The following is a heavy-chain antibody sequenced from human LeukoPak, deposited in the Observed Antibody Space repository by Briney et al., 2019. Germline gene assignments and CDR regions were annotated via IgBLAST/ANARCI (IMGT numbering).Heavy chain of an antibody. CDR2: ISYDGSNK. D-gene: IGHD6-19*01. CDR3: ARGSSGWLDYFDY. Sequence: GGSLRLSCAASGFTFSSYAMHWVRQAPGKGLEWVAVISYDGSNKYYADSVKGRFTISRDNSKNTLYLQMNSLRAEDTAVYYCARGSSGWLDYFDYWGQGTLVTVSS. V-gene: IGHV3-30-3*01. CDR1: GFTFSSYA. J-gene: IGHJ4*02.